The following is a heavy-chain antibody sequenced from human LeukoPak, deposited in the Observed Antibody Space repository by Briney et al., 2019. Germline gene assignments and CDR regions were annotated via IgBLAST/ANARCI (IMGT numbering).Heavy chain of an antibody. CDR3: AIIKQVSVGATSGPTRLFDY. CDR2: ISAYNGNT. V-gene: IGHV1-18*01. D-gene: IGHD1-26*01. J-gene: IGHJ4*02. CDR1: GYTFTRYG. Sequence: ASVKVSCKASGYTFTRYGISWVRQAPGQGLEWMGWISAYNGNTNYAQKLQGRVTMTTDTSTSTAYMELRSLRSDDTAVYYCAIIKQVSVGATSGPTRLFDYWGQGTLVTVSS.